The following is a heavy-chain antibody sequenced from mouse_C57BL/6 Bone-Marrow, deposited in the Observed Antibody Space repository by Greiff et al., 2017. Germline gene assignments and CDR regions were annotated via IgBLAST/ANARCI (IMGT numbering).Heavy chain of an antibody. CDR2: ISYSGST. V-gene: IGHV3-8*01. CDR1: GYSITSDY. J-gene: IGHJ2*01. D-gene: IGHD2-2*01. CDR3: ARQRISVTTEYYFDY. Sequence: EVHLVESGPGLAKPSQTLSLTCSVTGYSITSDYWNWIRKFPGNKLEYMGYISYSGSTYYNPSLKSRISITRDTSKNQYYLQLNSVTTEDTATYYCARQRISVTTEYYFDYWGQGTTLTVSS.